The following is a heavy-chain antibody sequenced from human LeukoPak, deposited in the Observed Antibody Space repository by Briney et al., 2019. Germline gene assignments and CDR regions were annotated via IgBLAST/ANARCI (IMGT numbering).Heavy chain of an antibody. D-gene: IGHD3-22*01. Sequence: QPGGSLRLSCAASGFTFSSYSMNWVRQPPGKGLEWVSYISSSSSTIYYADSVKGRFTISRDNAKNSLYLQMNSLRDEDTAVYYCARGRYYDTSGSTNYWGQGSLVTVSS. J-gene: IGHJ4*02. V-gene: IGHV3-48*02. CDR3: ARGRYYDTSGSTNY. CDR2: ISSSSSTI. CDR1: GFTFSSYS.